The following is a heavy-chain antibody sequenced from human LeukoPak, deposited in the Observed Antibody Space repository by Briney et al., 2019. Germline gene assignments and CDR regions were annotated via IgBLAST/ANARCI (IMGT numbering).Heavy chain of an antibody. J-gene: IGHJ4*01. CDR2: VSHVGSS. D-gene: IGHD3-22*01. Sequence: KASESLSLTCTVSGFSISGGYYWGWIRQPPGKGLELIGTVSHVGSSYYNPSLKSRVTISLDTSKNQFSLKLTSVTAADTALYYCAGNYPVNYYDGSGPSDYWGHGTLVTVSS. CDR1: GFSISGGYY. CDR3: AGNYPVNYYDGSGPSDY. V-gene: IGHV4-38-2*02.